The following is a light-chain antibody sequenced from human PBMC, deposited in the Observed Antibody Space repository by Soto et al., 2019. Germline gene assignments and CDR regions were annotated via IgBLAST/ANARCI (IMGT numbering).Light chain of an antibody. CDR1: SSNVGSYKL. CDR3: CSSGGSPTYV. CDR2: EVN. J-gene: IGLJ1*01. V-gene: IGLV2-23*02. Sequence: QSARTQPASVSGSPGQSITISCTGTSSNVGSYKLVSWYQQHPGKAPKLMIFEVNKRPSGVSNRFSGSKSGNTASLTISGLKVEDEDDYYCCSSGGSPTYVFGAGTKVTV.